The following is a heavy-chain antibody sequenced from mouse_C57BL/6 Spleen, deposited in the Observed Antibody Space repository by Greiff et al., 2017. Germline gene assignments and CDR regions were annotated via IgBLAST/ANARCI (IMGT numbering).Heavy chain of an antibody. D-gene: IGHD1-1*01. CDR1: GYTFTDYE. Sequence: VQLQESGAELVRPGASVTLSCKASGYTFTDYEMHWVKQTPVHGLEWIGAIDPETGGTAYNQKFKGKAILTADKSSSTAYMELRSLTSEDSAVYYCTRNYGRSRYFDYWGQGTTLSLL. CDR2: IDPETGGT. J-gene: IGHJ2*01. CDR3: TRNYGRSRYFDY. V-gene: IGHV1-15*01.